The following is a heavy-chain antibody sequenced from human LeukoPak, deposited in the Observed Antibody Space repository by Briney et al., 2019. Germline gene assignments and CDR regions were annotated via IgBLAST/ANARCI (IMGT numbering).Heavy chain of an antibody. D-gene: IGHD6-19*01. CDR2: IYYSGST. V-gene: IGHV4-59*01. Sequence: SETLSLTCTVSGGSISSYYWSWIRQPPGKGLEWIGYIYYSGSTNYNPSLKSRDTISVDTSKNQFSLKLSSVTAADTAVYYCARESNWAVAGTGVWFDPWGQGTLVTVSS. CDR3: ARESNWAVAGTGVWFDP. J-gene: IGHJ5*02. CDR1: GGSISSYY.